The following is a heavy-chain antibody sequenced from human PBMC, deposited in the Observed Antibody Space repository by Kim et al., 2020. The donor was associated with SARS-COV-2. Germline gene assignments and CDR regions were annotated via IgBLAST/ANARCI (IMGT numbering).Heavy chain of an antibody. CDR2: VNHIGFT. CDR1: GGSLSGNY. J-gene: IGHJ4*02. CDR3: ARRNSDGYVYFDF. D-gene: IGHD3-16*01. V-gene: IGHV4-34*01. Sequence: SETLSLTCGVFGGSLSGNYWIWIRQTPGKGLEWIGEVNHIGFTNYNPALKRLVTVSVDPSKNQFSLKLTSVTATDTAVYYCARRNSDGYVYFDFWGQGTRVTVSS.